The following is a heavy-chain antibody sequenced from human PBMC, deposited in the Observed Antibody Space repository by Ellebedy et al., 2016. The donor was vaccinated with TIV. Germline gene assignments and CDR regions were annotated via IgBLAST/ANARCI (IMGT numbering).Heavy chain of an antibody. CDR3: ARVHLFGWNDKGLDP. J-gene: IGHJ5*02. CDR1: GYTFTGYY. D-gene: IGHD1-1*01. CDR2: INPNSGGT. Sequence: ASVKVSCKASGYTFTGYYMHWVRQAPGQGLEWMAWINPNSGGTNYAQKFQGRVTMTRDTSISTAYMELSRLRSDDTAVYYCARVHLFGWNDKGLDPWGQGTLVTVSS. V-gene: IGHV1-2*02.